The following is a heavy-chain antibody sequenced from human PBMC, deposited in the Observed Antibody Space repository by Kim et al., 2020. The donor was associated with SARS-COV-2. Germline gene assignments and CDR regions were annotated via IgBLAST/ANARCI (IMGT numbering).Heavy chain of an antibody. CDR3: AKYEGINGPLLNG. CDR1: GFTFSAYA. J-gene: IGHJ4*02. V-gene: IGHV3-23*01. CDR2: ISDSGGTT. D-gene: IGHD2-8*01. Sequence: GGSLRLSCAASGFTFSAYAMSWVRQAPGKGLEWVSIISDSGGTTYYADSVKGRFTISRDNSKDTLYLQMNSLRAEDTAIYYCAKYEGINGPLLNGWGQGTLVTVSS.